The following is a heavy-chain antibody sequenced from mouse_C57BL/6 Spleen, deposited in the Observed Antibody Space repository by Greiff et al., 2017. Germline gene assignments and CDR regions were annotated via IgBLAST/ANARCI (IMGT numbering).Heavy chain of an antibody. Sequence: VQLQQPGAELVKPGASVKMSCKASGYTFTSYWITWVKQRPGQGLEWIGDIYPGSGSTNDNEKFKSKATLTVDTSSSTAYMQLSSLASEDSAVYYCARHYDGDWDFDVWGTGTTVTVSS. D-gene: IGHD1-2*01. CDR3: ARHYDGDWDFDV. V-gene: IGHV1-55*01. CDR2: IYPGSGST. J-gene: IGHJ1*03. CDR1: GYTFTSYW.